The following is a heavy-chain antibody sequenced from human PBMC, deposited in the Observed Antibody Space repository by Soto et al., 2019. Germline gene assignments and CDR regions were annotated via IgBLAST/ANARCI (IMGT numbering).Heavy chain of an antibody. J-gene: IGHJ4*02. Sequence: GGSLRLSCAASGFTFSSYAMSWVRQAPGKGLEWVSTISGSGGSTYYADSVKGRFTISRDNSKNTLYLQMNSLRAEDTAVYYCVKSVVVVAATRYYFDYWGQGTLVTVSS. CDR3: VKSVVVVAATRYYFDY. CDR2: ISGSGGST. D-gene: IGHD2-15*01. V-gene: IGHV3-23*01. CDR1: GFTFSSYA.